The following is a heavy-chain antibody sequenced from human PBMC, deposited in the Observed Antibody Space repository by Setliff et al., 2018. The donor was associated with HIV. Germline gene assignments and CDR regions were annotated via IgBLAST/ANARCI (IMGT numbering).Heavy chain of an antibody. CDR1: GFTFNHYG. CDR3: ARDVEHMMDV. V-gene: IGHV1-18*01. Sequence: ASVKVSCKPSGFTFNHYGITWVRQAPGQGLEWMGWISAYNGDTKYSQTFQGRVTMTTDTSTATAFMELRSLRSDDTAVYYCARDVEHMMDVWGQGTTVTVSS. J-gene: IGHJ6*02. CDR2: ISAYNGDT.